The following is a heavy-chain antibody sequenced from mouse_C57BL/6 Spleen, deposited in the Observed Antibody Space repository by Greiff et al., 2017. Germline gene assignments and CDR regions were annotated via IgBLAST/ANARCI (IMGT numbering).Heavy chain of an antibody. CDR1: GYTFTNYW. CDR2: IYPGGGYT. V-gene: IGHV1-63*01. Sequence: LQESGAELVRPGTSVKMSCKASGYTFTNYWIGWAKQRPGHGLEWIGDIYPGGGYTNYNEKFKGKATLTVDKSSSTAYMQLSSLTSEDSAVYYCARSAFITTVVATGFAYWGQGTLVTVSA. J-gene: IGHJ3*01. D-gene: IGHD1-1*01. CDR3: ARSAFITTVVATGFAY.